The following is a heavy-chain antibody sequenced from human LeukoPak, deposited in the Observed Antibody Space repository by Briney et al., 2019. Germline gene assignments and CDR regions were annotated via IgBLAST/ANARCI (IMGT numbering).Heavy chain of an antibody. V-gene: IGHV3-33*01. CDR1: GFTFSSYG. J-gene: IGHJ4*02. CDR2: IWYDGSNK. CDR3: ARDEDTAMGPIDY. Sequence: GGALRLSCAASGFTFSSYGMHWVRQAPGKGLEGVAVIWYDGSNKYYADSVKGRFTISRDNSKNTLYLQMNSLRAEDTAVYYCARDEDTAMGPIDYWGQGTLVTVSS. D-gene: IGHD5-18*01.